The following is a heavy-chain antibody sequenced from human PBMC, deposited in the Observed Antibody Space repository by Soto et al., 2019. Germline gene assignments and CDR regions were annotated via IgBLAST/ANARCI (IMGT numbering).Heavy chain of an antibody. Sequence: GGSLRLSCAASGFTFNSFSMNWVRQAPGKGPEWVSYITAGGATIYYADSVKGRFTMSRDNAKNSLFLQMHSLRAEDTAVYYCARHSPELDYWGQRTLVTVSS. J-gene: IGHJ4*02. CDR1: GFTFNSFS. V-gene: IGHV3-48*01. CDR2: ITAGGATI. CDR3: ARHSPELDY.